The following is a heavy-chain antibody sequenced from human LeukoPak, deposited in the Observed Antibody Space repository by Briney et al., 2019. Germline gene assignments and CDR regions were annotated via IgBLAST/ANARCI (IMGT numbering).Heavy chain of an antibody. CDR2: ISGSGGST. CDR1: GFTFSSYA. Sequence: GGPLRLSCAASGFTFSSYAMSWVRQAPGKGLEWVSAISGSGGSTYYADSVKGRFTISRDNSKNTLYLQMNSLRAEDTAVYYCARTPQYYYDSSGYYYFDYWGQGTLVTVSS. CDR3: ARTPQYYYDSSGYYYFDY. J-gene: IGHJ4*02. D-gene: IGHD3-22*01. V-gene: IGHV3-23*01.